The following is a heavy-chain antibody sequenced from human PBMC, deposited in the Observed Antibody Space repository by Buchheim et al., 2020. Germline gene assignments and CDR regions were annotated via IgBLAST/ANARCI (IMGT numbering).Heavy chain of an antibody. CDR2: INSDGSST. V-gene: IGHV3-74*01. J-gene: IGHJ6*02. Sequence: EVQLVESGGGLVQPGGSLRLSCAASGFTFSSYWMHWVRQAPGKGLVWVSRINSDGSSTSYADSVTGRFTISRDNAKNTLYLQMNSLRAEDTAVYYCARDLVVVPAAILDYYGMDVWGQGTT. CDR1: GFTFSSYW. CDR3: ARDLVVVPAAILDYYGMDV. D-gene: IGHD2-2*02.